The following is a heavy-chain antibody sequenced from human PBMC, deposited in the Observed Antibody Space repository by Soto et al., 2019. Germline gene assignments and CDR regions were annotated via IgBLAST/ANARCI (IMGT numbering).Heavy chain of an antibody. D-gene: IGHD1-26*01. CDR1: GFAFSTHA. J-gene: IGHJ6*02. Sequence: EVQLLESGGGLVQPGGSLRLSCVASGFAFSTHAMSWVRQAPGKGLEWVSTFSGSGGNIYYAESMKGRLTISRDESKNTLYLQMNSLRVEDTAVYYCAKDPPWTVGPLAMDVWGQGTTVTVSS. CDR3: AKDPPWTVGPLAMDV. CDR2: FSGSGGNI. V-gene: IGHV3-23*01.